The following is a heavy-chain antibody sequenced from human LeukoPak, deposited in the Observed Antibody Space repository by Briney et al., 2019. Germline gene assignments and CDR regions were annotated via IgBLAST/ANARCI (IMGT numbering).Heavy chain of an antibody. CDR3: ARVGVVKRGPFDY. V-gene: IGHV3-21*01. Sequence: GRSLRLSCSASGFPFSNYGMHWVPPPPGKGLEWVSTISSSSSYIYYADSVKGRFTISRDNAKNTLYLQMNSLRAEDTAVYYCARVGVVKRGPFDYWGQGTLVTVSS. CDR2: ISSSSSYI. CDR1: GFPFSNYG. D-gene: IGHD3-3*01. J-gene: IGHJ4*02.